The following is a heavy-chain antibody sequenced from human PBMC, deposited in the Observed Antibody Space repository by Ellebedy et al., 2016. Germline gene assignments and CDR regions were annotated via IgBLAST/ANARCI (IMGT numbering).Heavy chain of an antibody. V-gene: IGHV3-53*01. Sequence: GESLKISXAVSGFSVTSNDMSWVRQAPGRGLELVSLIYGTGTSYYAESVKGRFTISRDNSRNTLYLQMSGLGAGDTALYYCVTRYNGAFDFWGQGTMVTVSS. J-gene: IGHJ3*01. CDR2: IYGTGTS. CDR1: GFSVTSND. CDR3: VTRYNGAFDF. D-gene: IGHD1-14*01.